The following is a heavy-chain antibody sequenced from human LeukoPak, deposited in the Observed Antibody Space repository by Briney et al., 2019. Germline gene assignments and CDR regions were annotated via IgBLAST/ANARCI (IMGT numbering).Heavy chain of an antibody. CDR3: AGLLSRQSGYDLEYFDY. J-gene: IGHJ4*02. D-gene: IGHD5-12*01. CDR2: IYYSGST. Sequence: PSETLSLTCTVSGGSFSSYYWSWIRQPPGKGLEWIGYIYYSGSTHYNPSLNSRVTISLDTSKNQFSLRLSFVTAADTAVYYCAGLLSRQSGYDLEYFDYWGQGTRVTVSS. V-gene: IGHV4-59*08. CDR1: GGSFSSYY.